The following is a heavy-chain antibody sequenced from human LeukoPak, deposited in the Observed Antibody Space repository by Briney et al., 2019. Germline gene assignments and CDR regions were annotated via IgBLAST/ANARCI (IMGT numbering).Heavy chain of an antibody. CDR3: ARGGIIAVAGLYKY. CDR1: GGSISSGSYY. J-gene: IGHJ4*02. D-gene: IGHD6-19*01. V-gene: IGHV4-61*02. Sequence: PSETLSLTCTVSGGSISSGSYYWSWIRQPAGKGLEWIGRIYTSGSTNYNPSLKSRVTISVDTSKNQFSLKLSSVTAADTAVYYCARGGIIAVAGLYKYWGQGTLVTVSS. CDR2: IYTSGST.